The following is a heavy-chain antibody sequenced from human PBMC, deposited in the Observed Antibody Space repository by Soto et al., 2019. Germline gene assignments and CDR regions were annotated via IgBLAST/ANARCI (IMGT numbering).Heavy chain of an antibody. CDR1: GYTFTSYG. CDR3: ARGLIAATLTYYDFWSGYDADRYYFDY. V-gene: IGHV1-18*01. D-gene: IGHD3-3*01. J-gene: IGHJ4*02. CDR2: ISAYNGNT. Sequence: ASVKVSCKASGYTFTSYGISWVRQAPGQGLEWMGWISAYNGNTNYAQKLQGRVTMTTNTSTSTAYMELRSLRSEDTAVYYCARGLIAATLTYYDFWSGYDADRYYFDYWGQGTLVTVSS.